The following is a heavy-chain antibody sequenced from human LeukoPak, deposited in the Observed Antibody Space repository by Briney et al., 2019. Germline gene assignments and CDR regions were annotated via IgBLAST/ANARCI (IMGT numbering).Heavy chain of an antibody. J-gene: IGHJ3*02. CDR2: IYYSGST. CDR3: ARQQLVHGDAFDI. Sequence: PSETLSLTCTVSGGSISSSSYYWGWIRQPPGKGLEWIGSIYYSGSTYYNPSLKSRVTISVDTSKNQFSLKLSSVTAADTAVYYCARQQLVHGDAFDIWGQGTMVTVSS. D-gene: IGHD6-13*01. CDR1: GGSISSSSYY. V-gene: IGHV4-39*01.